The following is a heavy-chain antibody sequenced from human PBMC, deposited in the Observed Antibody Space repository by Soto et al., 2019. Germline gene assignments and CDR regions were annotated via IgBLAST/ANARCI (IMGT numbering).Heavy chain of an antibody. CDR1: GGTFSSYT. V-gene: IGHV1-69*02. CDR2: IIPILGIA. J-gene: IGHJ6*02. Sequence: SVKVSCKASGGTFSSYTINWVRQAPGQGLEWMGRIIPILGIANYAQNFQGRVTITADKSTSTAYMELSSLRSEDTAVYYCARGFILEPRTYYGMDVCGQGTTVTVSS. CDR3: ARGFILEPRTYYGMDV. D-gene: IGHD1-7*01.